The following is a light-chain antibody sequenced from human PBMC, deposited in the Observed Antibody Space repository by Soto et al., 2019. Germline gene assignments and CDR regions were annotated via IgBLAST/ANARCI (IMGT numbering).Light chain of an antibody. J-gene: IGLJ3*02. CDR2: SNN. V-gene: IGLV1-47*01. CDR1: SSNIGNHH. CDR3: AAWDDSLQGV. Sequence: QSVLTQPPSASGTPGQRVTISCSGSSSNIGNHHVSWYQQLPGTAPKLLIYSNNQRPSGVPERFSGSRSATSASLAISGLRSEDEADYYCAAWDDSLQGVFGGGTQLTVL.